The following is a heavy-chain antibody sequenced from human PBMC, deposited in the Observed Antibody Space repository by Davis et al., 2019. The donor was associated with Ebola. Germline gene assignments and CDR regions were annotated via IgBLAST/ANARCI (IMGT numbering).Heavy chain of an antibody. V-gene: IGHV3-74*01. D-gene: IGHD2-21*02. CDR2: INTSGTTT. CDR1: GFTFGSYL. Sequence: HTGGSLRLSCAASGFTFGSYLMHWVRQVPGKGLVWVSRINTSGTTTTYADSVKGRFTISRDNAKNTVYLQMNGLRAEDTAVYYCVREEVTADYWGQGTLVTGSP. CDR3: VREEVTADY. J-gene: IGHJ4*02.